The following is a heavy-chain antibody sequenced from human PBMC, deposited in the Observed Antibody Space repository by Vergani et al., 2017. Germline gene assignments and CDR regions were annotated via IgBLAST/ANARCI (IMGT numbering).Heavy chain of an antibody. CDR1: SHTFQTYG. J-gene: IGHJ3*01. Sequence: QVQLVQSGAELKKPGASVSVSCKGSSHTFQTYGISWVRQAPGKGLEWMAWIRPYTGHTIYAQKFQDRVTMTADTSTNTAYMELRSLRSDDTAVYFCARVAHSNSEVTPTAFDVWGQGAMVADSS. CDR3: ARVAHSNSEVTPTAFDV. D-gene: IGHD1-1*01. CDR2: IRPYTGHT. V-gene: IGHV1-18*01.